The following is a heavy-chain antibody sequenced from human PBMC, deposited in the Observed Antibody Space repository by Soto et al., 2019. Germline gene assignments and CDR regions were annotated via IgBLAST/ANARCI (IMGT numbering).Heavy chain of an antibody. J-gene: IGHJ4*02. Sequence: GSLRLSCAASGFTFSSYSMNWVRQAPGKGLEWVSSISSSSSYIYYADSLKGRFTISRDNTKNSLYLQMNSLRAEDTAVYYCARAPYYYDSSRYYYVWGQGTLVTVSS. CDR1: GFTFSSYS. D-gene: IGHD3-22*01. CDR2: ISSSSSYI. V-gene: IGHV3-21*01. CDR3: ARAPYYYDSSRYYYV.